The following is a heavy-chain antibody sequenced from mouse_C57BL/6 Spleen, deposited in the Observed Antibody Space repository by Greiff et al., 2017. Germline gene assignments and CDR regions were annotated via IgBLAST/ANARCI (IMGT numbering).Heavy chain of an antibody. CDR2: IYPGDGDT. CDR3: ARSLLRRAPFYYAMDY. CDR1: GYAFSSSW. J-gene: IGHJ4*01. D-gene: IGHD1-1*01. V-gene: IGHV1-82*01. Sequence: QVQLQQSGPELVKPGASVKISCKASGYAFSSSWMNWVKQRPGKGLEWIGRIYPGDGDTNYNGKFKGKATLTADKSSSTAYMQLSSLTSEDSAVYFCARSLLRRAPFYYAMDYWGQGTSVTVSS.